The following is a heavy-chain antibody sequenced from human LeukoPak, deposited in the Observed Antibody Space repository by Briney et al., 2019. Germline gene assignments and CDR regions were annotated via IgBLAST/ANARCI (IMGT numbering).Heavy chain of an antibody. D-gene: IGHD2-2*02. V-gene: IGHV4-59*01. CDR2: IYYNGST. CDR3: TRGGDCSSTSCYTYYYYYYMDV. J-gene: IGHJ6*03. Sequence: SETLSLMCTVSGGSISSYYWSWLPPPPGKGRVWIGYIYYNGSTNYNPSLKSRVTISVDTSKNQFSLKLSSVTAADTAVYYCTRGGDCSSTSCYTYYYYYYMDVWGKGTTVTVSS. CDR1: GGSISSYY.